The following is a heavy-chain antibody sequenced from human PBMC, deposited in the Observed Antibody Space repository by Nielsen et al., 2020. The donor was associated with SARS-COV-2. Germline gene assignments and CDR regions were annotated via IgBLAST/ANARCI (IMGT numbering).Heavy chain of an antibody. CDR1: GYTFTSYA. Sequence: ASVKVSCKASGYTFTSYAMHWVRQAPGQRLEWMGWINAGNGNTKYSQKFQGRVTITADKSTSTVYMELSSLRSEDTAIYYCARDGDYFESSDYLGDYYYHNGLDVWGQGTTVTVSS. V-gene: IGHV1-3*01. CDR3: ARDGDYFESSDYLGDYYYHNGLDV. J-gene: IGHJ6*02. D-gene: IGHD3-22*01. CDR2: INAGNGNT.